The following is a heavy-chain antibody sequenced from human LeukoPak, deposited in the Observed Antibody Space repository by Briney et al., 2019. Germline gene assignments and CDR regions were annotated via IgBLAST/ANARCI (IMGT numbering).Heavy chain of an antibody. CDR3: ARLLLAARSIDY. D-gene: IGHD6-6*01. J-gene: IGHJ4*02. V-gene: IGHV4-59*12. CDR2: IYYSGST. CDR1: GGSISSYY. Sequence: SETLSLTCTVSGGSISSYYWSWIRQPPGKGLEWIGYIYYSGSTNYNPSLKSRVTISVDTSKNQFSLKLSSVTAADTAVYYCARLLLAARSIDYWGQGTLVTVSS.